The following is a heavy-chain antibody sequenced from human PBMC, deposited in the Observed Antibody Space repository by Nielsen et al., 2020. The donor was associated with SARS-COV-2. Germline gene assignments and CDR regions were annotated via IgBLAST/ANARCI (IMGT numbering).Heavy chain of an antibody. CDR1: GFTFTSSA. V-gene: IGHV1-58*01. Sequence: SVKVSCKASGFTFTSSAVQWVRQARGQRLEWIGWIVVGSGNTNYAQKFQERVTITRDMSTSTAYMELSSLRSEDTAVYYCAAGDYDILTGPTSGAFAIWGPGTLVTVSS. D-gene: IGHD3-9*01. J-gene: IGHJ3*02. CDR2: IVVGSGNT. CDR3: AAGDYDILTGPTSGAFAI.